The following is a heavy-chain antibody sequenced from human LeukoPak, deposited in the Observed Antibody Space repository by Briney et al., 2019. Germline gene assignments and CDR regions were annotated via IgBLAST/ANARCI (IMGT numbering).Heavy chain of an antibody. Sequence: GGSLRLSCAASGVTFSSDAMSWGRQAPGEGLEWVSAISGSGGSTYYADSVKGRFTISRDNSKNTLYLQMNSLRAEDTAVYYCAKQGIAADSDYWGQGTLVTVSS. CDR3: AKQGIAADSDY. J-gene: IGHJ4*02. D-gene: IGHD6-13*01. CDR2: ISGSGGST. V-gene: IGHV3-23*01. CDR1: GVTFSSDA.